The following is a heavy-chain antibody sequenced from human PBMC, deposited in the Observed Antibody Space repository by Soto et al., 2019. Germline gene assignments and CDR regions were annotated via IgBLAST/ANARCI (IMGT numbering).Heavy chain of an antibody. CDR3: ARDVWDYCFGGSCYPTWFDP. Sequence: QVQLQESGPGLVKPSQTLSLTCTVSGGSIRSGGYYWTWIRQHPGKGLEWIGYIFHSGTTYYNPSVKSRVARSVDTSKNQFSRKLNSVTAADTAVYFCARDVWDYCFGGSCYPTWFDPWGQGTLVTVSS. J-gene: IGHJ5*02. D-gene: IGHD2-15*01. CDR2: IFHSGTT. V-gene: IGHV4-31*03. CDR1: GGSIRSGGYY.